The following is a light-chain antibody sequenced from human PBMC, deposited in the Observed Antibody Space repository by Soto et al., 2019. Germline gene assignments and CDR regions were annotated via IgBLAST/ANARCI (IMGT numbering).Light chain of an antibody. J-gene: IGLJ1*01. CDR2: SYN. V-gene: IGLV1-44*01. Sequence: QSVLTQPPSTSGTPGQRVTISCSGSSSNIGGEAVNWYQQLPGTAPKLLIYSYNQRPSGVPDRFSGSKSGTSASLAISGLQSEDEADYICASWDDSLNGYGFGTGTKRTVL. CDR3: ASWDDSLNGYG. CDR1: SSNIGGEA.